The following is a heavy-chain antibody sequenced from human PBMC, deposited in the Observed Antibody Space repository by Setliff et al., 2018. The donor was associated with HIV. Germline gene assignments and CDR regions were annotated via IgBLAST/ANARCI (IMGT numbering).Heavy chain of an antibody. J-gene: IGHJ2*01. CDR3: ARGEVEYSGDWRPERYWFFDL. CDR2: IYTTGST. Sequence: SETLSLTCSGSIRSGSYYWTWIRQPAGKGLEWIGHIYTTGSTNYNPSLQSRVTISLDTSKKQLSLKLNSVTVADTAIYYCARGEVEYSGDWRPERYWFFDLWGRGTPVTVSS. D-gene: IGHD6-19*01. CDR1: IRSGSYY. V-gene: IGHV4-61*09.